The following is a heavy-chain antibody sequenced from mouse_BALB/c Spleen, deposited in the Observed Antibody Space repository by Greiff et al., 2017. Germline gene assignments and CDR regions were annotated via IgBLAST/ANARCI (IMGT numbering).Heavy chain of an antibody. CDR1: GFNIKDYY. V-gene: IGHV14-3*02. Sequence: VQLQQSGAELVRSGASVKLSCTASGFNIKDYYMHWVKQRPEQGLEWIGRIDPANGNTKYDPKFQGKATITADTSSNTAYLQLSSLTSEDTAVYYCARPDYYGSWFAYWGQGTLVTVSA. D-gene: IGHD1-2*01. J-gene: IGHJ3*01. CDR3: ARPDYYGSWFAY. CDR2: IDPANGNT.